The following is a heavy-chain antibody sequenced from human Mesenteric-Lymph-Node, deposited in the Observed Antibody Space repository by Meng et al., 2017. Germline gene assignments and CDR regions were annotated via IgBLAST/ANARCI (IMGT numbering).Heavy chain of an antibody. CDR3: ASLMTTYSY. J-gene: IGHJ4*02. CDR2: IFHTGST. V-gene: IGHV4-4*02. CDR1: GDPISSTNM. D-gene: IGHD4-11*01. Sequence: QGRLRKPGRGVVRPWGALHLSCVVSGDPISSTNMWSWRRQPRGKGLGWLGKIFHTGSTSYSPSLKSRLIMSVDTSKNQLSLNLTSVTAADTAVYYCASLMTTYSYWGQGTLVTVSS.